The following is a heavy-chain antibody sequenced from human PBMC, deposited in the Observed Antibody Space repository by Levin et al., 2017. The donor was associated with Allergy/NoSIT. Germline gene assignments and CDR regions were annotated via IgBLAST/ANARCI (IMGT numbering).Heavy chain of an antibody. CDR3: AKRSGSSWYGPCDY. CDR2: ISTSGGST. CDR1: GFTISGYG. D-gene: IGHD6-13*01. J-gene: IGHJ4*02. Sequence: GGSLRLSCAASGFTISGYGMSWVRQAPGKGPEWVSGISTSGGSTYYADSVKGRFTIARDNSKNTLYLQLNVLRAEDTAIYYCAKRSGSSWYGPCDYWGQGTLVTVSS. V-gene: IGHV3-23*01.